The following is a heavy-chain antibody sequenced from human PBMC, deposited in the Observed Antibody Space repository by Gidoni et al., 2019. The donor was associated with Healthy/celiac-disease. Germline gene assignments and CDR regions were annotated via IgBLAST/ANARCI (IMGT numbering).Heavy chain of an antibody. CDR2: IYYSGST. Sequence: QLQLQESGPGLVKPSETLSLTCTVSGGSISSSSYYWGWIRQPPGQGLEWIGRIYYSGSTYYNPSLKSRVTISVDTSKNQFSLKLSSVTAADTAVYYCARVTGYDLGWFDPWGQGTLVTVSS. CDR1: GGSISSSSYY. D-gene: IGHD5-12*01. J-gene: IGHJ5*02. CDR3: ARVTGYDLGWFDP. V-gene: IGHV4-39*07.